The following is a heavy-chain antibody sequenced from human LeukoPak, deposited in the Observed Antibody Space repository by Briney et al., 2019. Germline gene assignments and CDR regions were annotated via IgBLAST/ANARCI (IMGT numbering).Heavy chain of an antibody. CDR2: VYSGGST. D-gene: IGHD3-9*01. Sequence: GGSLRLSCAASGFTVGSNYMNWVRQAPGKGLEWVSVVYSGGSTYYADSVKGRFTISRDYFKNTLYLQMNSLRAEDTAVYYCAKDRGLRYFDWLLELDYWGQGTLVTVSS. CDR3: AKDRGLRYFDWLLELDY. J-gene: IGHJ4*02. CDR1: GFTVGSNY. V-gene: IGHV3-53*01.